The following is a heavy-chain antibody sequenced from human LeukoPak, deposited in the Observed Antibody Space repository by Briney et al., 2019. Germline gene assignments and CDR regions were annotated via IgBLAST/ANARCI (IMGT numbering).Heavy chain of an antibody. CDR2: INQDGSEK. J-gene: IGHJ4*02. CDR3: ARDPRGYSAYDSDY. CDR1: GITFRSYW. D-gene: IGHD5-12*01. Sequence: WGSLRLSCAASGITFRSYWMSWVRQAPGKGLEWVANINQDGSEKYYVDSVKGRFTISRDNAKNSLYLQMSSLRAEDTAVYYCARDPRGYSAYDSDYWGQGTLVTVSS. V-gene: IGHV3-7*05.